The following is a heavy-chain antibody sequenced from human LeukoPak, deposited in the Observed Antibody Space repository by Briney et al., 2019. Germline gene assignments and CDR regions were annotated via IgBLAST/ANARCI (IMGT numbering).Heavy chain of an antibody. Sequence: GRSLRLSCAASGFTFSRNAMHWVRQTPGKGLEWVAVISYDGSTTYYSDSVKGRFTISRDNSKSTLYLQMNSLRAEDTAVYYCAKVPGGNFFYYYYMDVWGKGTTVTVSS. J-gene: IGHJ6*03. CDR3: AKVPGGNFFYYYYMDV. D-gene: IGHD1-1*01. V-gene: IGHV3-30*04. CDR2: ISYDGSTT. CDR1: GFTFSRNA.